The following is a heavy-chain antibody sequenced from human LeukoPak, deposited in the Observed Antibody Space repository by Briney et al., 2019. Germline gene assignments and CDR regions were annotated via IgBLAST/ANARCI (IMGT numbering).Heavy chain of an antibody. CDR1: GGSISSGGYS. Sequence: SETLSLTCAVSGGSISSGGYSWSWIRQPPGKGLEWIGYIYYSGSTYYNPSLKSRVTISVDTSKNQFSLKLSSVTAADTAVYYCARRSLRSRSSDYWGQGTLVSVSS. CDR2: IYYSGST. J-gene: IGHJ4*02. CDR3: ARRSLRSRSSDY. V-gene: IGHV4-30-4*07.